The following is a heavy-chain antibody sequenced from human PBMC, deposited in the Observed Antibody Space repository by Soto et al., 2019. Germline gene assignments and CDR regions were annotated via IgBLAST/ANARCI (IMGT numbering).Heavy chain of an antibody. CDR2: ISYDGSNQ. D-gene: IGHD6-6*01. CDR1: GFTFSIHG. J-gene: IGHJ6*02. CDR3: AKYRGQQLFRPYGMDV. Sequence: QVQLVESGGGVVQPGRSLRLSCAASGFTFSIHGMHWVRQAPGKGLEWVAVISYDGSNQYYADSVKGRFTISRDNSKNTVYLQMNNLRAEDTAVYYCAKYRGQQLFRPYGMDVCGQGTTVTVSS. V-gene: IGHV3-30*18.